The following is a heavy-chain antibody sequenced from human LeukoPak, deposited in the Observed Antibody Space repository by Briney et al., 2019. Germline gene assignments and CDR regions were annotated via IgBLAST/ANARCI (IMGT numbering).Heavy chain of an antibody. J-gene: IGHJ2*01. CDR2: IGNDGRAK. D-gene: IGHD3-16*01. CDR1: GFTFSGFY. CDR3: AREAAWGNWYFDL. Sequence: PGGSLRLSCAASGFTFSGFYMTWIRQAPGKGLEWVAVIGNDGRAKRYAESVEGRFTLSGDNSKNIHFLEMNSPRDGDTATYYCAREAAWGNWYFDLWGRGTLVTVSS. V-gene: IGHV3-30*03.